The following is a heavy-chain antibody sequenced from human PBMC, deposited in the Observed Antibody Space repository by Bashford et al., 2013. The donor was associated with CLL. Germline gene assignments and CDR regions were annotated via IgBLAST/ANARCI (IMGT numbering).Heavy chain of an antibody. CDR2: IYPGDSDT. Sequence: GESLKISCKGSGYSFTSYWIGWVRQMPGKGLEWMGIIYPGDSDTRYSPSFQGQVTISADKSISTAYLQWSSLKASDTAMYYCARSTIPGDGYNYAWGVGPDYWGQGTLVTVSS. CDR3: ARSTIPGDGYNYAWGVGPDY. V-gene: IGHV5-51*01. D-gene: IGHD5-24*01. J-gene: IGHJ4*02. CDR1: GYSFTSYW.